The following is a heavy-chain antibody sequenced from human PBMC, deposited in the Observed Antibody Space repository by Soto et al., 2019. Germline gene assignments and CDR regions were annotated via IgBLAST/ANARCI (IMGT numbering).Heavy chain of an antibody. V-gene: IGHV1-8*01. Sequence: VSVKVSCKASGYTFTSYDINWARQATGQGLEWMGWMNPNSGNTGYAQKFQGWVTMTRDTSISTAYMELSRLRSDDTAVYYCARDNSGFDAFDIWGQGTMVTVSS. J-gene: IGHJ3*02. CDR2: MNPNSGNT. CDR3: ARDNSGFDAFDI. CDR1: GYTFTSYD. D-gene: IGHD5-12*01.